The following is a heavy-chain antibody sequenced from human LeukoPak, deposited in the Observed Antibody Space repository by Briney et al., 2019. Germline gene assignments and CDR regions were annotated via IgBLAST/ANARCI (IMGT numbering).Heavy chain of an antibody. CDR1: GGTFSSYA. V-gene: IGHV1-69*13. J-gene: IGHJ4*02. Sequence: ASVKVSCKPSGGTFSSYAISWVRPAPGQGLEWMGGIIPIFGTANYAQKFQGRVTITADESTSTAYMELSSLRSEDTAVYYCAISCSSTSCYGYGGQGTLVTVST. CDR3: AISCSSTSCYGY. CDR2: IIPIFGTA. D-gene: IGHD2-2*01.